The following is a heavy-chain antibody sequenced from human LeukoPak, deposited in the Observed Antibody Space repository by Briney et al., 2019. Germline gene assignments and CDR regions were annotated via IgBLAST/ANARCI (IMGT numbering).Heavy chain of an antibody. J-gene: IGHJ6*02. D-gene: IGHD6-6*01. CDR3: ARAAEYSSSSIESYYYGMDV. V-gene: IGHV4-34*01. CDR1: GGSFSGYY. Sequence: LETLSLTCAVYGGSFSGYYWSWIRQPPGKGLEWIGEINHSGSTNYNPSLKSRVTISVDTSKNQFSLKLSSVTAADTAVYYCARAAEYSSSSIESYYYGMDVWGQGTTVTVSS. CDR2: INHSGST.